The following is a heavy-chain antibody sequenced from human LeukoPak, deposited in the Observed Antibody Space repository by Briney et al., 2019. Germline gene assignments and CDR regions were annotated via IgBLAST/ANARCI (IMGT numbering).Heavy chain of an antibody. D-gene: IGHD3-22*01. J-gene: IGHJ4*02. CDR2: ISAYNGNT. CDR3: ARDGPYYYDSRASGDY. CDR1: GYTFTSYG. V-gene: IGHV1-18*01. Sequence: ASVKVSCKASGYTFTSYGIGWVRQAPGQGLEWMGWISAYNGNTNYAQKLQGRVTMTTDTSTSTAYMGLRSLRSDDTAVYYCARDGPYYYDSRASGDYWGQGTLVTVSS.